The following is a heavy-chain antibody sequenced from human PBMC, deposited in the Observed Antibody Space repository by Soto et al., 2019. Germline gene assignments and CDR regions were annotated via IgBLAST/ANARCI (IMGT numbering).Heavy chain of an antibody. CDR3: AREVVKDYGEPNWFDP. Sequence: EVQLVESGGGLVKPGGSLRLSCAASGFTFSSYSMNWVRQAPGKGLEWVSSISSSSSYIYYADSVKGRFTISRDNAKNSLNLQMNSLRAEDTAVYYCAREVVKDYGEPNWFDPWGQGTLVTVSS. CDR2: ISSSSSYI. V-gene: IGHV3-21*01. CDR1: GFTFSSYS. J-gene: IGHJ5*02. D-gene: IGHD4-17*01.